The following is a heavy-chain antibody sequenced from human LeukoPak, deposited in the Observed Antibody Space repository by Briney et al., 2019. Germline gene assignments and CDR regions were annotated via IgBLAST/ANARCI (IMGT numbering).Heavy chain of an antibody. J-gene: IGHJ4*02. Sequence: GGSLRLSCAASGFTVSSNYMNWVRQAPGKGLEWVAVISYDGSNKYYADSVKGRFTISRDNSENTLYLQMNSLRTEDTAVYSCAKGGQQVVRYYFDYWGQGTLVTVSS. D-gene: IGHD6-13*01. CDR2: ISYDGSNK. V-gene: IGHV3-30*18. CDR1: GFTVSSNY. CDR3: AKGGQQVVRYYFDY.